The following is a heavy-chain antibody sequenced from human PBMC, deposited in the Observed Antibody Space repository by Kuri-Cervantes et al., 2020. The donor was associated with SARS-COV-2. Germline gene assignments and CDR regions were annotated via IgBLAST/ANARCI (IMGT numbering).Heavy chain of an antibody. D-gene: IGHD4-17*01. CDR2: ISSSSSTI. V-gene: IGHV3-48*02. CDR3: ASWRNFDYGDYANYYYYGMDV. CDR1: GFAFSSYS. J-gene: IGHJ6*02. Sequence: GESLKISCAASGFAFSSYSMNWVRQAPRKGLEWVSYISSSSSTIYYADSVKGRFTISRDNAKNSLYLQMNSLRDEDTAVYYCASWRNFDYGDYANYYYYGMDVWGQGTTVTVSS.